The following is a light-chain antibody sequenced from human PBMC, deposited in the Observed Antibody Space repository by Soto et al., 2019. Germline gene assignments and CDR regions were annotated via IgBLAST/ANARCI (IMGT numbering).Light chain of an antibody. Sequence: DIQMTQSPSALSASVGDRFTITCRASQSISSYLNWYQQKPGKAPKLLIYAASSLQSGVPSRFSGSGSGTDFTLTISSLQPEDFATYYCQQSYSTHRTLGQGTKVDIK. CDR2: AAS. CDR1: QSISSY. J-gene: IGKJ1*01. V-gene: IGKV1-39*01. CDR3: QQSYSTHRT.